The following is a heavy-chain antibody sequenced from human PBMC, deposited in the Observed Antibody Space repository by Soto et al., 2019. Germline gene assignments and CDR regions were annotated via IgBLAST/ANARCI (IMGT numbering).Heavy chain of an antibody. D-gene: IGHD6-19*01. CDR2: IIPSGRTI. J-gene: IGHJ5*01. V-gene: IGHV3-48*03. CDR3: ARYTGWYSYHRFHP. Sequence: GCMRLSCAACRYAFSTLYTKCNSQEPGEGTEWIAVIIPSGRTISYTDSVKGRFTISRDNAENSVYLQMSSLSGEDTAMYYCARYTGWYSYHRFHPWGQGTLGTRSS. CDR1: RYAFSTLY.